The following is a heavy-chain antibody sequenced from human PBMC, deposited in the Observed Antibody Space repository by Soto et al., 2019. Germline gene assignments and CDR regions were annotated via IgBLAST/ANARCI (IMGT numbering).Heavy chain of an antibody. CDR1: GGSFSGYY. CDR3: ASNPTGVFGRWFDP. CDR2: INHSGST. V-gene: IGHV4-34*01. D-gene: IGHD6-6*01. J-gene: IGHJ5*02. Sequence: SETLSLTCAVYGGSFSGYYWSWIRQPPGKGLEWIGEINHSGSTNYNPSLKSRVTISVDTSKNQFSLKLSSVTAADTAVYYCASNPTGVFGRWFDPWGQGTLVTVSS.